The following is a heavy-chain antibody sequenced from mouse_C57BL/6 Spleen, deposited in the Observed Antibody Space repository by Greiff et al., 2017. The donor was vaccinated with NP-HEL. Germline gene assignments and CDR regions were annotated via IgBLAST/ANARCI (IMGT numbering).Heavy chain of an antibody. V-gene: IGHV1-64*01. D-gene: IGHD1-1*01. CDR3: ARGGSLYYFDY. CDR2: IHPNSGST. CDR1: GYTFTSYW. Sequence: QVQLQQPGAELVKPGAPVKLSCKASGYTFTSYWMHWVKQRPGQGLEWIGMIHPNSGSTNYNEKFKSKATLTVDKSSSTAYMQLSSLTSEDSAVYYCARGGSLYYFDYWGQGTTLTVSS. J-gene: IGHJ2*01.